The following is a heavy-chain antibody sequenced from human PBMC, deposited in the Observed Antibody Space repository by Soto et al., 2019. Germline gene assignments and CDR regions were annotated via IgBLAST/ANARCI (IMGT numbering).Heavy chain of an antibody. Sequence: GGSLRLSCAASGFIFSSYDMHWVRQATGKGLEWVSAIGTAGDTYYPGSVKGRFTISRENAKNSLYLQMNSLRAEDTAVYYCARDRYCSGGSCWLQYYYYYMDVWGKGTTVTVSS. J-gene: IGHJ6*03. CDR1: GFIFSSYD. CDR2: IGTAGDT. V-gene: IGHV3-13*01. CDR3: ARDRYCSGGSCWLQYYYYYMDV. D-gene: IGHD2-15*01.